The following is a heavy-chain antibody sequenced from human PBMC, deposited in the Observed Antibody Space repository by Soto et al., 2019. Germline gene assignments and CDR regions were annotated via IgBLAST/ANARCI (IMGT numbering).Heavy chain of an antibody. J-gene: IGHJ6*02. CDR3: ARTYRSFYDSSAGLGRYYYYCGMDV. CDR2: IYYSGST. V-gene: IGHV4-59*01. D-gene: IGHD3-22*01. CDR1: GGSISSYY. Sequence: QVQLQESGPGLVKPSETLSLTCTVSGGSISSYYWSWIRQPPGKGLEWIGYIYYSGSTNYNPSLKSRVTISVDTSKNQFSLKLSSVTAADTAVYYCARTYRSFYDSSAGLGRYYYYCGMDVWGQGTTVTVSS.